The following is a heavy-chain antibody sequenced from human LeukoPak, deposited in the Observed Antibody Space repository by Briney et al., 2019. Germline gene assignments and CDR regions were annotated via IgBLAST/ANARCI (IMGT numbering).Heavy chain of an antibody. CDR3: ARVWGHYSKYQAPKYYFDY. Sequence: SETLSLTCSVSDGSITIGGYYWSWIRQPPGKGLESMGYIYVSGNTYYSPSLKSRVSMSIDTSENQFSLKMSSVTVADTAIYYCARVWGHYSKYQAPKYYFDYWGQGTLVTVSS. J-gene: IGHJ4*02. V-gene: IGHV4-31*03. CDR1: DGSITIGGYY. CDR2: IYVSGNT. D-gene: IGHD4-11*01.